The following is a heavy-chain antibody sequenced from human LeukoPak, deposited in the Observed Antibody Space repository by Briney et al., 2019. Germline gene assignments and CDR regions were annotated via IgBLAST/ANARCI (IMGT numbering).Heavy chain of an antibody. D-gene: IGHD3-3*01. CDR3: ARLREIPVFGVVTKSTSYFDY. J-gene: IGHJ4*02. CDR2: ISTSSSYT. CDR1: GITFSSYT. Sequence: GGSLRLSCAASGITFSSYTMNWVRQAPGKGLERVSFISTSSSYTYYADSVKGRFTISRDNARNSLYLQMNSLRAEDTAVYYCARLREIPVFGVVTKSTSYFDYWGQGTLVTVSS. V-gene: IGHV3-21*01.